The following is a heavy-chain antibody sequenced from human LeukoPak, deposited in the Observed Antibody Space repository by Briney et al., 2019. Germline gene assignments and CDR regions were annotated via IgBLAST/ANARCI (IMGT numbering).Heavy chain of an antibody. Sequence: PGGSLRLSCAASGFTVSSNYMSWVRQAPGKGLEWVSIIYSGGSTYYADSVKGRVTTSRDNSKNTLYLQMNSQRAEDTAVYYCARHSSSWYFAFDIWGQGTMVTVSS. CDR2: IYSGGST. CDR1: GFTVSSNY. D-gene: IGHD6-13*01. J-gene: IGHJ3*02. CDR3: ARHSSSWYFAFDI. V-gene: IGHV3-66*04.